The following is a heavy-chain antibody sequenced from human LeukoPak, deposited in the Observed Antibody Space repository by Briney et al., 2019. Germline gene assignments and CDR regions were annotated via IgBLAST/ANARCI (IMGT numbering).Heavy chain of an antibody. CDR3: ARDCGSYRNNWFDP. D-gene: IGHD1-26*01. CDR1: GGSISSGDYY. Sequence: ASETLSLTCTVSGGSISSGDYYWSWIRQPPGKGLEWIGYIYYSGSTYYNPSLKSRVTISVDTSKNQFSLKLSSVTAADTAVYYCARDCGSYRNNWFDPWGQGILVTVSS. J-gene: IGHJ5*02. V-gene: IGHV4-30-4*01. CDR2: IYYSGST.